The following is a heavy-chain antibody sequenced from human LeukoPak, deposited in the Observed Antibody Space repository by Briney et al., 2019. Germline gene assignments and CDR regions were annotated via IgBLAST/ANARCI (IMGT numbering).Heavy chain of an antibody. J-gene: IGHJ4*02. V-gene: IGHV4-59*01. CDR3: ARWFGRFLDH. CDR1: GDSISSYY. Sequence: PSETLSLTCTVSGDSISSYYWSWIRQPPGKGLEWIGYIYYTGSTNYNPSLKGRVTMSVDTSKNQFSLKLSSVTAADTAVYYCARWFGRFLDHWGQGTLVTVSS. D-gene: IGHD3-10*01. CDR2: IYYTGST.